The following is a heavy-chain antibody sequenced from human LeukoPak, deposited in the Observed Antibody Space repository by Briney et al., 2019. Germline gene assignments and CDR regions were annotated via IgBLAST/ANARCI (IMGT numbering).Heavy chain of an antibody. CDR2: ISGSGGST. CDR1: GFTFRTYA. CDR3: AKGSLWIPLCYFDY. D-gene: IGHD5-18*01. V-gene: IGHV3-23*01. Sequence: GGSLRLSCAASGFTFRTYAMSWVRQAPGKGLEWVSAISGSGGSTYYADSVKGRFTISRDNSKNTLYLQMNSLRAEDTAVYYCAKGSLWIPLCYFDYWGQGTLVTVSS. J-gene: IGHJ4*02.